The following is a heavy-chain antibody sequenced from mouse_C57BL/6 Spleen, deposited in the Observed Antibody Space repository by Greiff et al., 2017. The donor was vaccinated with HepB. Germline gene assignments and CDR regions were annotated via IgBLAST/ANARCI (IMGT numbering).Heavy chain of an antibody. CDR2: IDPSDSET. V-gene: IGHV1-52*01. CDR3: ARGKDSSGYRFAY. J-gene: IGHJ3*01. CDR1: GYTFTSYW. Sequence: VQLQQPGAELVRPGSSVKLSCKASGYTFTSYWMHWVKQRPIQGLEWIGNIDPSDSETHYNQKFKDKATLTVDKSSSTAYMQLSSLTSEDSAVYYCARGKDSSGYRFAYWGQGTLVTVSA. D-gene: IGHD3-2*02.